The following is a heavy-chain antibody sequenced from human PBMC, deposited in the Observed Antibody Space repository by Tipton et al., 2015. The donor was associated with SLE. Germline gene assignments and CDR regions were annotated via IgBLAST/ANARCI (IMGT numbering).Heavy chain of an antibody. V-gene: IGHV4-59*01. CDR1: GSSISPTY. Sequence: TLSLTCTVSGSSISPTYWRWIPLPPAYGLEWIGYIYCSGSTNYNPSLKSRVTISVDTSKNQFSLKLSSVTAADTAVYYCARGGSSWPDAFDIWGHGTMVPGSS. CDR2: IYCSGST. CDR3: ARGGSSWPDAFDI. D-gene: IGHD6-13*01. J-gene: IGHJ3*02.